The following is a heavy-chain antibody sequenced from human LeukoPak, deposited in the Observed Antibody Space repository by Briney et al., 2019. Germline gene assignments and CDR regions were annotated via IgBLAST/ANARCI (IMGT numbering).Heavy chain of an antibody. CDR1: SASISSYY. D-gene: IGHD3-3*01. CDR3: ARARIYDFWSGPNSYYFDY. CDR2: IYYSGST. J-gene: IGHJ4*02. Sequence: ASETLSLTCTVSSASISSYYWSWIRQPPGKGLEWIGYIYYSGSTNYNPSLKSRVTISVDTSRNQFSLKLSSVTAADTAVYYCARARIYDFWSGPNSYYFDYWGQGTLVTVSS. V-gene: IGHV4-59*01.